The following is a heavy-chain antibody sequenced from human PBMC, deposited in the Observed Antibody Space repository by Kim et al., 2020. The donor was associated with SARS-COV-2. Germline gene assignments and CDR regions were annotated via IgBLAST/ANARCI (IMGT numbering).Heavy chain of an antibody. CDR1: GGSINNDY. CDR3: AREEAYNSGWRYSDY. CDR2: IYRTGST. V-gene: IGHV4-4*07. Sequence: SETLSLTCTVSGGSINNDYWTWIRQPAGKGLEWIGRIYRTGSTNCNPSLKSRVTMSVDTSKKQFSLKLSSVTAADTAAYYCAREEAYNSGWRYSDYWGQG. D-gene: IGHD6-19*01. J-gene: IGHJ4*02.